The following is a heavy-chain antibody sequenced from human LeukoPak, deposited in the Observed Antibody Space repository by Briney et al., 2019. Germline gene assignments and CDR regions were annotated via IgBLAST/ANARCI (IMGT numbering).Heavy chain of an antibody. CDR1: GFTFSNYW. CDR2: IKPDGSEK. CDR3: VREVSGSSYFDY. J-gene: IGHJ4*02. D-gene: IGHD1-26*01. V-gene: IGHV3-7*01. Sequence: GGSLRLSCAASGFTFSNYWMSWVRQAPGKGLEWVANIKPDGSEKYCVDSVKGRFTISRDNAKNSLFLQMNSLRAEDTAVYYCVREVSGSSYFDYWGQGTLVTVSS.